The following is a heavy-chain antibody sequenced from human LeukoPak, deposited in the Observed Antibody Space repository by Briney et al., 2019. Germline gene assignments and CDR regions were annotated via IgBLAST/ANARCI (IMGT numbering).Heavy chain of an antibody. CDR3: ARGLSLRMLRFLEWRD. Sequence: SETLSLTCTVSGDSISSYYWSWIRQPAGKGLEWIGRIYTSESTNYNPSLKSRVTMSVDTSKNQFSLKLSSVTAADTAVYYCARGLSLRMLRFLEWRDWGQGTLVTVSS. J-gene: IGHJ4*02. CDR2: IYTSEST. CDR1: GDSISSYY. D-gene: IGHD3-3*01. V-gene: IGHV4-4*07.